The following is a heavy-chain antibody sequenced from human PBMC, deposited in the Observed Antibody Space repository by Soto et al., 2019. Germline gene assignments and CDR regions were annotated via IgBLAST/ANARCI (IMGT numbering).Heavy chain of an antibody. CDR1: GYSFTSYW. V-gene: IGHV5-51*01. CDR3: ARQAGSGSTLYYYMDV. CDR2: IYPGDSDT. Sequence: GESLKISCKGSGYSFTSYWIGWVRQMPGKGLEWMGIIYPGDSDTRYSPSFQGQVTISADKSISTAYLQWSSLKASDTAMYYCARQAGSGSTLYYYMDVWGKGTTVTVSS. D-gene: IGHD3-10*01. J-gene: IGHJ6*03.